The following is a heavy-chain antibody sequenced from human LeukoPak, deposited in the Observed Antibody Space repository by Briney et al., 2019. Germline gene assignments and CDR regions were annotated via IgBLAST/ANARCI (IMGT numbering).Heavy chain of an antibody. J-gene: IGHJ4*02. D-gene: IGHD3-22*01. Sequence: GASVKVSCKASGYTFTSYYMHWVRQAPGQGLEWMGIINPSGGSTSYAQKFQGRVTMTRDTSTSTVYMELSSLRSEDTAVYYCARGSRGYDSSGYYQYYFDYWGQGTLVTVSS. CDR2: INPSGGST. CDR3: ARGSRGYDSSGYYQYYFDY. V-gene: IGHV1-46*01. CDR1: GYTFTSYY.